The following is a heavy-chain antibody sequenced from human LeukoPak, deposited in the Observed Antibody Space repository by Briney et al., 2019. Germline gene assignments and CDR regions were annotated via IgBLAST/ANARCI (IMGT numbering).Heavy chain of an antibody. Sequence: GGSLRLSCAASGFIFSSYWMSWVRQAPGKGLEWVANIKQDGSEKNYVDSVKGRFTISRDNAKNSLYLQMNSLRAEDTAVYYCVRDHRGTFDYWGQGTLVTVSS. CDR3: VRDHRGTFDY. CDR2: IKQDGSEK. D-gene: IGHD3-10*01. V-gene: IGHV3-7*03. CDR1: GFIFSSYW. J-gene: IGHJ4*02.